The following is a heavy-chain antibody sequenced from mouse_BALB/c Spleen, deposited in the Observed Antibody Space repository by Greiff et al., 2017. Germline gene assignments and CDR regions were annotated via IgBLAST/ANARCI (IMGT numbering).Heavy chain of an antibody. CDR2: IYPGDGDT. D-gene: IGHD4-1*01. CDR3: ARPQLTGTYFDV. CDR1: GYAFSSYW. Sequence: QVQLKESGAELVRPGSSVKISCKASGYAFSSYWMNWVKQRPGQGLEWIGQIYPGDGDTNYNGKFKGKATLTADKSSSTAYMQLSSLTSEDSAVYFCARPQLTGTYFDVWGAGTTVTVSS. J-gene: IGHJ1*01. V-gene: IGHV1-80*01.